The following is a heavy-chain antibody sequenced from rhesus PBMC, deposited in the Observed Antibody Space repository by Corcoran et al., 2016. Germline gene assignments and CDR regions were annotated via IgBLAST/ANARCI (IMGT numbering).Heavy chain of an antibody. CDR3: ARYCTGSGCYGDAFDF. V-gene: IGHV4-73*01. CDR2: IDGNSART. Sequence: QVKLQQWGEGLVKPSETLSLTCAVYGGSISGNHDRSWIRQAPGQGLEWLGNIDGNSARTNYNPSLKDRVTISKDTSKNQFSLKLSSVTAADTAVYYCARYCTGSGCYGDAFDFWGQGRRVTVSS. D-gene: IGHD2-21*01. J-gene: IGHJ3*01. CDR1: GGSISGNHD.